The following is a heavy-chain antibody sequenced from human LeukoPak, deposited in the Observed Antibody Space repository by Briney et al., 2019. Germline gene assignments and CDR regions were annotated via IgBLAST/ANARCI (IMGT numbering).Heavy chain of an antibody. Sequence: ASVTVSCKASGYTFTNYRIIWVRQAPGQGLEWMGLISPYNGNTKYAQKFQVRVAMTTDTSTNTVYMDLRSLTSDDTALYYCARSHSGSLRAPFDYWGRGTLVAVSS. CDR2: ISPYNGNT. CDR3: ARSHSGSLRAPFDY. CDR1: GYTFTNYR. J-gene: IGHJ4*02. D-gene: IGHD6-19*01. V-gene: IGHV1-18*01.